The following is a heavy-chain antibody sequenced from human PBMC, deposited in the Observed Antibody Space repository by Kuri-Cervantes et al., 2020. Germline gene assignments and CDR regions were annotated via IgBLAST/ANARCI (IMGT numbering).Heavy chain of an antibody. V-gene: IGHV3-9*01. J-gene: IGHJ4*02. CDR1: GSTFDDYA. CDR2: ISWNSGSI. Sequence: GGSLRLSCAASGSTFDDYAMHWVRQAPGKGLEWVSGISWNSGSIGYADSVKGRFTISRDNAKNSLYLQMNSLRAEDTALYYCAKDMGGMVRGVTFDYWGQGTLVTVSS. D-gene: IGHD3-10*01. CDR3: AKDMGGMVRGVTFDY.